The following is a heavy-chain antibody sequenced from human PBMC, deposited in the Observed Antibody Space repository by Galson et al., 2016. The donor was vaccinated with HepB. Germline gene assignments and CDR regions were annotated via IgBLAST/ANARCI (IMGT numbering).Heavy chain of an antibody. V-gene: IGHV3-30*15. D-gene: IGHD2-21*01. CDR1: GLSFKNYA. CDR2: ISAVGRVK. Sequence: SLRLSCAASGLSFKNYAMHWVRQAPGQGLEWVSVISAVGRVKYYADSVTGRFSVSRDNSNNTLFLQMSSLRLEDTGFYYCARVRETTFSYSFYAMDVWGPGTMVTVSS. CDR3: ARVRETTFSYSFYAMDV. J-gene: IGHJ6*02.